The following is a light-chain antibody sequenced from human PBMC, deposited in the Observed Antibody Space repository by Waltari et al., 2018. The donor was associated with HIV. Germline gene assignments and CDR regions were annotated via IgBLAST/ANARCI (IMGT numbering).Light chain of an antibody. J-gene: IGLJ2*01. CDR3: GTWDSSLTVV. CDR2: DNS. CDR1: SSNIGKNY. V-gene: IGLV1-51*01. Sequence: QSVLTQPPSVSAAPGQKVTISCSGDSSNIGKNYVAWYQQFPGTAPKLLIYDNSRRPSGIPARFSGSKSGASATLGITGLQSGDEADYCCGTWDSSLTVVFGGGTKLTVL.